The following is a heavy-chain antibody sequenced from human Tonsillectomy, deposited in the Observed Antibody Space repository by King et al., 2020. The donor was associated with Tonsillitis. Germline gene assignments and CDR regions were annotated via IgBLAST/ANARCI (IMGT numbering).Heavy chain of an antibody. CDR3: ARSQAVAGRGPYYYGMDV. Sequence: QLVQSGAEVKKPGASVKVSCKASGYTFTGYYIHCVRQAPGQGLEWMGWINPNSGGTNYAQKFQGRVTMTRDTSISTAYMELSRLSSDDTAVYYCARSQAVAGRGPYYYGMDVWGQGTTVTVSS. V-gene: IGHV1-2*02. CDR1: GYTFTGYY. J-gene: IGHJ6*02. CDR2: INPNSGGT. D-gene: IGHD6-19*01.